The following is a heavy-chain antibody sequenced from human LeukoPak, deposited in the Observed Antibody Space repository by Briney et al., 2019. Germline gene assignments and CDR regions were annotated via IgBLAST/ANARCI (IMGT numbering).Heavy chain of an antibody. Sequence: GSLRLXCAASGFTFSNFAMTWVRQAPGKGPEWVSYISGSSRTMYYADSVKGRFTISRDNAKNSLYLQMNSLRDEDTAVYYCARNEWADYWGQGTLVTVSS. V-gene: IGHV3-48*02. D-gene: IGHD1-26*01. CDR1: GFTFSNFA. CDR3: ARNEWADY. J-gene: IGHJ4*02. CDR2: ISGSSRTM.